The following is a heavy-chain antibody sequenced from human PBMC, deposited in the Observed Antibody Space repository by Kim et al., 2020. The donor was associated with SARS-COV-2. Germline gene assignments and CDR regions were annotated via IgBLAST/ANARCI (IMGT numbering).Heavy chain of an antibody. Sequence: NDKYYEDSVKGRFTISRDNAKNSLYLQRNSLRAEDTAVYFCARSGNYYGYWGQGTLVTVSS. CDR3: ARSGNYYGY. J-gene: IGHJ4*02. V-gene: IGHV3-7*01. CDR2: NDK. D-gene: IGHD3-10*01.